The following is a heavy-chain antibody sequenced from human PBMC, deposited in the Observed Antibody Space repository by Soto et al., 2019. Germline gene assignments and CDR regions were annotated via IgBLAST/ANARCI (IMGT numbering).Heavy chain of an antibody. CDR3: ARVDVEMSTIGETFDY. CDR2: VYYTGST. Sequence: SETLSLTCTVSGGSVSSSTYYWSWIRQPPGKGLEWIGYVYYTGSTHYNPSLKSRVTISVDTSKNQFSLKLNSVAAADTAVYYCARVDVEMSTIGETFDYWGQGTLVTVSS. V-gene: IGHV4-61*01. J-gene: IGHJ4*02. CDR1: GGSVSSSTYY. D-gene: IGHD1-1*01.